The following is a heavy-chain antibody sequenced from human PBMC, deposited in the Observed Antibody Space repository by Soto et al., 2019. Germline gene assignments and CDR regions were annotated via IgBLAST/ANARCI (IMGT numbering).Heavy chain of an antibody. Sequence: EVQLVESGGGLVQPGGSVRLSCAASGFTFSDPYMDWVRQAPGTGLEWVGRLRKKVNSYTTEYAASVKSRFIISRDDSKNSMYLQMNRLKTDDSAVDYCVRVSEAGYNFEYWGQGTLVTVSS. CDR2: LRKKVNSYTT. CDR3: VRVSEAGYNFEY. D-gene: IGHD3-9*01. V-gene: IGHV3-72*01. J-gene: IGHJ4*02. CDR1: GFTFSDPY.